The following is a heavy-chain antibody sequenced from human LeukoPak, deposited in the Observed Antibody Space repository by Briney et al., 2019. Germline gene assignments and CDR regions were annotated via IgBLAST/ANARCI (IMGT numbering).Heavy chain of an antibody. J-gene: IGHJ4*02. CDR3: AKDHEDDILAYYFDY. D-gene: IGHD3-9*01. V-gene: IGHV3-33*06. Sequence: PGKSLRLSCAASGFTFSSYGIHWVRQTPGKGLEWLAVIWYDGSNPFYADSVKGRFTISRDNSKNTLYLQMNSLRVEDTAVYYCAKDHEDDILAYYFDYWGQGTLVTVSS. CDR1: GFTFSSYG. CDR2: IWYDGSNP.